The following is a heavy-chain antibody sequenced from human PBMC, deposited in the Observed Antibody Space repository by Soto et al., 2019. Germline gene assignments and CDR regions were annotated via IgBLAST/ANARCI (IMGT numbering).Heavy chain of an antibody. CDR2: ISWNSGSI. CDR1: GFTFDDYA. Sequence: GGSLRLSCAASGFTFDDYAMHWVRQAPGKGLEWVSGISWNSGSIGYADSVKGQFTISRDNAKNSLYLQMNSLRAEDTALYYCAKDHYDILTGPFDYWGQGTLVTVSS. J-gene: IGHJ4*02. CDR3: AKDHYDILTGPFDY. D-gene: IGHD3-9*01. V-gene: IGHV3-9*01.